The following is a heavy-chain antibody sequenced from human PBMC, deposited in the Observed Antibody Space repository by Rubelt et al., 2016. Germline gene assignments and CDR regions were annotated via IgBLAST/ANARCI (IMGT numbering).Heavy chain of an antibody. V-gene: IGHV3-74*01. Sequence: VSRVNGDGSSTNYADAVKGRFTNSRDNAKNTLYLQMNSLRVEDTAVYYCARARYCSSTSCYVGPFDYWGQGTLVTVSS. J-gene: IGHJ4*02. CDR2: VNGDGSST. D-gene: IGHD2-2*01. CDR3: ARARYCSSTSCYVGPFDY.